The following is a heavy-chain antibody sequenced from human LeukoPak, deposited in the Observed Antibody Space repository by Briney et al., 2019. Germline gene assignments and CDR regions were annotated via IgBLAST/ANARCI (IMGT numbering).Heavy chain of an antibody. CDR2: IYYSGST. Sequence: SETLSLTCTVSGGSISSYYWSWIRQPPGKGLEWIGYIYYSGSTNYNPSLKSRVTISVDTSKNQFSLKLSSVTAADTAVYYCARAGDGYKRKKAFDICGQGTMVTVSS. CDR3: ARAGDGYKRKKAFDI. D-gene: IGHD5-24*01. J-gene: IGHJ3*02. CDR1: GGSISSYY. V-gene: IGHV4-59*01.